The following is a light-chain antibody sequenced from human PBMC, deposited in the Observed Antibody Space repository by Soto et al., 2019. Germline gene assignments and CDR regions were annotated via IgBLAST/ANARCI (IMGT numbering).Light chain of an antibody. CDR3: GTWDSSLRAGVV. CDR1: SSNIGSNY. CDR2: DND. V-gene: IGLV1-51*01. Sequence: QSVLTQPPSVSAAPGQRVTISCSGSSSNIGSNYVSWYQHLPGTAPKLLIFDNDKRSSGIPDRFSGSKSGTSATLGITGLQTGDEADYYCGTWDSSLRAGVVFGGGTKVTVL. J-gene: IGLJ2*01.